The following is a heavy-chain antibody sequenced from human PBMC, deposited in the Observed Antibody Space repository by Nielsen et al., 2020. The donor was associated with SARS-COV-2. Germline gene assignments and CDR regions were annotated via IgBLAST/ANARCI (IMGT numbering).Heavy chain of an antibody. CDR3: ASELLPTYGMDV. D-gene: IGHD1-26*01. CDR2: LSYAGTNK. Sequence: GESLKISCAASGFTFSSYGMHWVRQAPGKGLEWVAVLSYAGTNKYYADSVKGRFTISRDNSMNTLYLQMDSLRPEDTAVYYCASELLPTYGMDVWGQGTTVTVSS. J-gene: IGHJ6*02. CDR1: GFTFSSYG. V-gene: IGHV3-30*03.